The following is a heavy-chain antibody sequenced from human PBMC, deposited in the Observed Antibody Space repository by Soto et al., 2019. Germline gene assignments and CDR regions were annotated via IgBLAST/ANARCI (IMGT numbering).Heavy chain of an antibody. CDR3: ARGYCTSSACHWNFDY. CDR1: GLTFSSYE. Sequence: SLRLSCAASGLTFSSYEMNWVRQAPGKGLEWVSDITSTGSTRYYADSVKGRFTISRDNAKNSLYLQMNSLRAEDTAVYYCARGYCTSSACHWNFDYWGQGTLVTVSS. CDR2: ITSTGSTR. D-gene: IGHD2-8*02. J-gene: IGHJ4*02. V-gene: IGHV3-48*03.